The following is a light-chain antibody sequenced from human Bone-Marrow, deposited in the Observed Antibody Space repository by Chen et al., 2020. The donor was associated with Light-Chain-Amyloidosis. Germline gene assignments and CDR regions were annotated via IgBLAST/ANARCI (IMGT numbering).Light chain of an antibody. CDR3: QVWDRSSDRPV. V-gene: IGLV3-21*02. CDR2: DDS. CDR1: NIGSTI. Sequence: SSVLTQPSSVSVAPGQTATLACGGNNIGSTIVHWYQQTPGQAPLLVVYDDSDRPSGIPERLSGSNSGNTATLTISRVEAGDEADYYCQVWDRSSDRPVFGGGTKLTVL. J-gene: IGLJ3*02.